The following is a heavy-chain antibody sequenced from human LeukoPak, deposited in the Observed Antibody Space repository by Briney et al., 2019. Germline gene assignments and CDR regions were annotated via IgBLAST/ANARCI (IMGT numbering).Heavy chain of an antibody. V-gene: IGHV3-13*01. Sequence: GGSLRLSCAASGFTFSSHDMHWVRQATGKGLEWVSTIGTAGDTYYPGSVKGRFTISRENAKNSLYLQMNILKAGDTAVYYCARGGPGYYLDYWGQGTLVTVSP. CDR3: ARGGPGYYLDY. CDR1: GFTFSSHD. CDR2: IGTAGDT. J-gene: IGHJ4*02.